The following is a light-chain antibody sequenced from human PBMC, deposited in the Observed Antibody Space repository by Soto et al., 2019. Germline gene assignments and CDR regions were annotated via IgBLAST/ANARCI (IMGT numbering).Light chain of an antibody. Sequence: QSALTQPASVSGSPGQSITISCTGTSSDVGGYNYVSWYQQHPGKAPKLLIYGVTNRPSGVSTRFSGSKSGNTASLTISGLRAEDEADYHCSSYTSASTLLYLFGTGTKLTVL. J-gene: IGLJ1*01. CDR3: SSYTSASTLLYL. CDR1: SSDVGGYNY. V-gene: IGLV2-14*01. CDR2: GVT.